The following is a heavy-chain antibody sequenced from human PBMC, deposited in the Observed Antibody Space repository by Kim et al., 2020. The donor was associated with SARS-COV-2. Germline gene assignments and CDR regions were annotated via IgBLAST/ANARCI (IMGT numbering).Heavy chain of an antibody. CDR2: IIPIFGTA. J-gene: IGHJ4*02. Sequence: SVKVSCKASGGTFSSYAISWVRQAPGQGLEWMGGIIPIFGTANYAQKFQGRVTITADESTSTAYMELSSLRSEDTAVYYCARDRLEDKYSSSWLFDYWGQGTLVTVSS. CDR3: ARDRLEDKYSSSWLFDY. CDR1: GGTFSSYA. V-gene: IGHV1-69*13. D-gene: IGHD6-13*01.